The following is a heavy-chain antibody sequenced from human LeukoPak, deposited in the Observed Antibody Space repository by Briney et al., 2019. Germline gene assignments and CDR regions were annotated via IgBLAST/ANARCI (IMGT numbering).Heavy chain of an antibody. J-gene: IGHJ6*02. D-gene: IGHD2-2*02. CDR1: GFTFSSYG. CDR2: ISYDGSNK. Sequence: GRSLRLSCAASGFTFSSYGMHWVRQAPGKGLEWVAVISYDGSNKYYADSVKGRFTISRDNSMNTLYLQMNSLRAEDTAVYYCAKGTSCYMGGVCYYYGMDVWGQGTTVTVSS. CDR3: AKGTSCYMGGVCYYYGMDV. V-gene: IGHV3-30*18.